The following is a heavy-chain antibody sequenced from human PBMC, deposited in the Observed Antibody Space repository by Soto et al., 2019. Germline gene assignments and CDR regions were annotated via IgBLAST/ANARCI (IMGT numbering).Heavy chain of an antibody. Sequence: ASVKVSCKASGYTFTSYGISWVRQAPGQGLEWMGWISAYNGNTNYAQKLQGRVTMTTDTSTSTAYMELRSLRSDDTAVYYCAANLLGYCSSTSCYDRSDYWGQGTLVTVSS. V-gene: IGHV1-18*01. D-gene: IGHD2-2*01. CDR1: GYTFTSYG. J-gene: IGHJ4*02. CDR3: AANLLGYCSSTSCYDRSDY. CDR2: ISAYNGNT.